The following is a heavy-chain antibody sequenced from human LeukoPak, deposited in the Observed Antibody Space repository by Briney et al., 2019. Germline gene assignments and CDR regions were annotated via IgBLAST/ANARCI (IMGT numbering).Heavy chain of an antibody. Sequence: SETLSLTCAAYGGSFSGYYWSWIRQPPGKGLEWIGEINHSGGTSYNPSLKSRVTISVDTSKEQFSLKLSSEFASLTAVYNTARLTSTRQYYYYGMDVCGQGTTVTVSS. CDR3: ARLTSTRQYYYYGMDV. CDR2: INHSGGT. D-gene: IGHD3-9*01. CDR1: GGSFSGYY. V-gene: IGHV4-34*01. J-gene: IGHJ6*02.